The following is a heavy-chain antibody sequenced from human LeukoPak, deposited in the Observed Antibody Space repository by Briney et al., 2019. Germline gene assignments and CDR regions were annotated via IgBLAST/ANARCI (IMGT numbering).Heavy chain of an antibody. Sequence: PSETLSLTCAVYGGSFSGYYWSWIRQPPGKGLEWIGEINHSGSTNYNASLKSRVTISVDTSKNQFSLMLSSVTAADTAVYYCARGLLYSYSYYFDYWGQGTLVTVSS. V-gene: IGHV4-34*01. J-gene: IGHJ4*02. D-gene: IGHD3-10*01. CDR3: ARGLLYSYSYYFDY. CDR1: GGSFSGYY. CDR2: INHSGST.